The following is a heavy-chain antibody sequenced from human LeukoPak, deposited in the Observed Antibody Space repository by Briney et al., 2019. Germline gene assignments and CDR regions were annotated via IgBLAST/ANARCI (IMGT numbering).Heavy chain of an antibody. CDR3: ARHGVGLLSSLGLRY. CDR2: INHSGST. V-gene: IGHV4-34*01. D-gene: IGHD2-2*01. Sequence: SETLSLTCTVSGGSISSYYWSWILQAPGKGLEWIVEINHSGSTNYNPSLKSRVTISVDTSKNQFSLKLSSVTAADTAVYYCARHGVGLLSSLGLRYWGQGTLVTVSS. J-gene: IGHJ4*02. CDR1: GGSISSYY.